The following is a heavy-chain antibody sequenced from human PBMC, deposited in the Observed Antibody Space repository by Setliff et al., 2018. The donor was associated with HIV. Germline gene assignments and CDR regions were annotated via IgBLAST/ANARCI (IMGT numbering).Heavy chain of an antibody. CDR2: IYNSGYT. CDR3: ARGDGYRGNDAYYDSGMDV. D-gene: IGHD5-12*01. CDR1: GAPISSYY. J-gene: IGHJ6*02. V-gene: IGHV4-59*01. Sequence: SETLSLTCKVSGAPISSYYWNWIRQPPGKGLEWIGYIYNSGYTNYKPSLKSRVTISLDMSKNQFSLNLRSVTAADTAVYYCARGDGYRGNDAYYDSGMDVWGQGITVTVSS.